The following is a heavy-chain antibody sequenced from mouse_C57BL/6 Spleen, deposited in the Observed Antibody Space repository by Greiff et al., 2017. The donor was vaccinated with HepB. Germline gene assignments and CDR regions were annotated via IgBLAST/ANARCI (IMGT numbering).Heavy chain of an antibody. J-gene: IGHJ1*03. CDR2: IRSGGSYT. CDR3: ARLYYYGSSYVGYFDV. CDR1: GFTFSSYG. Sequence: EVQLVESGGDLVKPGGSLKLSCAASGFTFSSYGMSWVRQTPYKRLEWVATIRSGGSYTYYPDSVKGRFTISRDNAKKTLYLQMSSLKSEDTAMYYCARLYYYGSSYVGYFDVWGTGTTVTVSS. D-gene: IGHD1-1*01. V-gene: IGHV5-6*01.